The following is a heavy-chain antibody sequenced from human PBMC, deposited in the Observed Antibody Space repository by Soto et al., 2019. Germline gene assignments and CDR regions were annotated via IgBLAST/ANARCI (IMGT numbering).Heavy chain of an antibody. V-gene: IGHV3-23*01. J-gene: IGHJ4*02. Sequence: DVQLLESGGGLVQPGGSLRFSCAAPGINFLTYAMAWVRQAPGKGLEWVSVISSSGITYYADSVKGRFTISRDISNSTLFLQKNSLRVEDTAVYYCTKMGTSIWYMDYFDYWGRGSLVTVSS. D-gene: IGHD3-3*02. CDR3: TKMGTSIWYMDYFDY. CDR1: GINFLTYA. CDR2: ISSSGIT.